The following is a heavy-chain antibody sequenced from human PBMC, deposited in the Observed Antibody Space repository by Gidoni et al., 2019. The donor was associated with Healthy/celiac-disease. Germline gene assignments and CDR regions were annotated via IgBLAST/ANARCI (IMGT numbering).Heavy chain of an antibody. D-gene: IGHD5-12*01. CDR2: IYYSGST. CDR1: GGSIRSSSYY. CDR3: ATGGYSGYDWGWYFDL. V-gene: IGHV4-39*01. Sequence: QLQLQESGPGLVKPSETLSLTCTVSGGSIRSSSYYWGWIRQPPGKGLEWIGSIYYSGSTYYNPSLKSRVTISVDTSKNQFSLKLSSVTAADTAVYYCATGGYSGYDWGWYFDLWGRGTLVTVSS. J-gene: IGHJ2*01.